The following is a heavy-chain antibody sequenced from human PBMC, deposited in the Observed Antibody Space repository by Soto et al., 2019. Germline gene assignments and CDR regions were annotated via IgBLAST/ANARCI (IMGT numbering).Heavy chain of an antibody. D-gene: IGHD2-2*01. CDR1: EYTFTDNY. Sequence: GASVKVSCKTSEYTFTDNYIYWLRQAPGQGLEWMGWLNPNTGATDFAQRFQGRDTLTSDTSISTAYMELSRLTSDDTAVFYCARQSCSSTSCFYDYWGPGTLVTVSS. V-gene: IGHV1-2*02. CDR3: ARQSCSSTSCFYDY. CDR2: LNPNTGAT. J-gene: IGHJ4*02.